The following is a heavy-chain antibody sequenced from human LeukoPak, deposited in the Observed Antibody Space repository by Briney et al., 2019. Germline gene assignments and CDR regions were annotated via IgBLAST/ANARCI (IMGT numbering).Heavy chain of an antibody. CDR3: AKDGGPGYYRYYMDV. Sequence: GGSLRLSCVASEFAFSYYGMTWVRQAPGKGLEWVSGISGSSGGTSYADSVKGRFTISRDNSKNTLYLHMNSLRVEDTAVYYCAKDGGPGYYRYYMDVWGEGTTVTISS. CDR1: EFAFSYYG. D-gene: IGHD3-22*01. V-gene: IGHV3-23*01. CDR2: ISGSSGGT. J-gene: IGHJ6*03.